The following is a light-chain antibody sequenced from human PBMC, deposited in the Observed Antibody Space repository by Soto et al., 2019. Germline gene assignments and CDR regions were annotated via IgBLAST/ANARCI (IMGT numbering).Light chain of an antibody. CDR2: YAS. CDR1: QGISSA. CDR3: AELAYLPIR. V-gene: IGKV1-13*02. J-gene: IGKJ1*01. Sequence: SPAAVSSNIKDRVSITCRASQGISSALAWYQQKPGKSPNLLIYYASSLESGVPSRFSGSGSGTDFTLTISSLQPEDFTTDRSAELAYLPIRFAEGTKV.